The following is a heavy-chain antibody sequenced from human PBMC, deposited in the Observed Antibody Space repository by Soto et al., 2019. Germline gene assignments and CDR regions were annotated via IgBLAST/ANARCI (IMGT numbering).Heavy chain of an antibody. CDR2: IYYSGST. CDR1: RGSISSETNY. CDR3: ARHETGWYFDS. J-gene: IGHJ4*02. Sequence: PSETLSLTCTVSRGSISSETNYWAWIRQPPGKGLEWIANIYYSGSTFYNPSLKSRVTITLDTSKNQFSLKLRSVTAADTAVYYGARHETGWYFDSWGKGNLGTVSS. V-gene: IGHV4-39*01.